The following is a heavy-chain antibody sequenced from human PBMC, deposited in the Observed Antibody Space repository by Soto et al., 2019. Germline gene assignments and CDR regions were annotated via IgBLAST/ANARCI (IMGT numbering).Heavy chain of an antibody. J-gene: IGHJ6*02. CDR1: GYTFTSYG. D-gene: IGHD4-17*01. V-gene: IGHV1-18*01. CDR2: ISAYNGNT. CDR3: ARDSGYGDYEAFVDV. Sequence: QVQLAQSGAEVKKPGASVKVSCKASGYTFTSYGISWVRQAPGQGLEWMGWISAYNGNTNYAQKLQGRVTMTTDTAXXTAYMELRSLRSDDTAVYYCARDSGYGDYEAFVDVWGQGTTVTVSS.